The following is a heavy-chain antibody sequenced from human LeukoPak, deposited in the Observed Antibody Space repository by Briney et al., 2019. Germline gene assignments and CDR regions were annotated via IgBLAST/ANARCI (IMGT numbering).Heavy chain of an antibody. J-gene: IGHJ4*02. V-gene: IGHV4-34*01. CDR2: INHSGST. D-gene: IGHD5-18*01. CDR1: GGSFSGYY. Sequence: SETLSLTCAVYGGSFSGYYWSWIRQPPGKGLEWIGEINHSGSTNYNPSPKSRVTISVDTSKNQFSLKLSSVTAADTAVYYCARAGIQLWYDYWGQGTLVTVSS. CDR3: ARAGIQLWYDY.